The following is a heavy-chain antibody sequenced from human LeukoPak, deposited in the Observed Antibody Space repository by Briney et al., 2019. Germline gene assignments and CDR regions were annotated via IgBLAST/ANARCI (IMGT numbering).Heavy chain of an antibody. D-gene: IGHD3-22*01. CDR3: ARGWDSSGYYAYYFDY. V-gene: IGHV4-59*12. Sequence: SETLSLTCTVSGGSISSYYWSWIRQPPGKGLEWIGYIYYSGSTNYNPSLKSRVTISVDTPKNQFSLKLSSVTAADTAVYYCARGWDSSGYYAYYFDYWGQGTLVTVSS. CDR2: IYYSGST. J-gene: IGHJ4*02. CDR1: GGSISSYY.